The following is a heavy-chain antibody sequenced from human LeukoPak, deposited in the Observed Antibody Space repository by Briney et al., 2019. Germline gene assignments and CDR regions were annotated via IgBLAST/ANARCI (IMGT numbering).Heavy chain of an antibody. Sequence: GSLRLSCAASGFTFSSYAMSWVRQAPGKGLEWIGEINHSGSTNYNPSLKSRVTISVDTSKNQFSLKLSSVTAADTAVYYCAREGSGAVAGTFDIWGQGTMVTVSS. J-gene: IGHJ3*02. V-gene: IGHV4-34*01. CDR2: INHSGST. CDR1: GFTFSSYA. CDR3: AREGSGAVAGTFDI. D-gene: IGHD6-19*01.